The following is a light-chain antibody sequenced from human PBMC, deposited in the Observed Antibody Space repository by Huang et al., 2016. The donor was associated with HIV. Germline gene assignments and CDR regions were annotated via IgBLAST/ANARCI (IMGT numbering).Light chain of an antibody. CDR3: QQYNTYPWT. CDR2: DAS. V-gene: IGKV1-5*01. CDR1: QNITRG. J-gene: IGKJ1*01. Sequence: DIQMTQSPSALSASVGDRVTITCRASQNITRGLAWYRQKPGKAPKLLIYDASSLESGVPSTFSGGGSGTEFSLTISSLQPDDLATYYCQQYNTYPWTFGQGTKVEV.